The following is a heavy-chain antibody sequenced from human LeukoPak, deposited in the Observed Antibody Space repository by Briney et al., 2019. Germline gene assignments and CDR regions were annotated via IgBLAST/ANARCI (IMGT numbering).Heavy chain of an antibody. V-gene: IGHV1-69*13. CDR2: IIPIFGTA. J-gene: IGHJ5*02. CDR1: GYTFTSYY. Sequence: SVKVSCKASGYTFTSYYMHWVRQAPGQGLEWMGRIIPIFGTANYAQKFQGRVTITADESTSTAYMELSSLRSEDTAVYYCAREGFGGNSRGVWFDPWGQGTLVTVSS. D-gene: IGHD4-23*01. CDR3: AREGFGGNSRGVWFDP.